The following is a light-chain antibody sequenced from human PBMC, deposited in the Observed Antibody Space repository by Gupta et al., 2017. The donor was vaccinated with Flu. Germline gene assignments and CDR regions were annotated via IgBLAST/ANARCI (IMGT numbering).Light chain of an antibody. CDR2: QDN. J-gene: IGLJ1*01. CDR3: QAWDTGTYV. Sequence: SYVLTQPPLVSVSPGQTAIITCSGDNLGQKYISWYQHKPGPSPVVIVYQDNKRASGIPGRFSGSNSGSTATLTISETQAMEEADYYCQAWDTGTYVFGAGTKVTVL. V-gene: IGLV3-1*01. CDR1: NLGQKY.